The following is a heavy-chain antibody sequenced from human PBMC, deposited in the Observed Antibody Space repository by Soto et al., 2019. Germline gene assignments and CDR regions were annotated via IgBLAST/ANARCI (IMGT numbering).Heavy chain of an antibody. V-gene: IGHV4-34*01. CDR3: ARMGRGYSYGNLDY. J-gene: IGHJ4*02. Sequence: PSETLSLTCAVYGGSFSGYYWSWIRQPPGKGLEWIGEINHSGSTNYNPSLKSRVTISVDTSKNQFSLKLSSVTAADTAVYYCARMGRGYSYGNLDYWGQGTLVTVSS. CDR2: INHSGST. CDR1: GGSFSGYY. D-gene: IGHD5-18*01.